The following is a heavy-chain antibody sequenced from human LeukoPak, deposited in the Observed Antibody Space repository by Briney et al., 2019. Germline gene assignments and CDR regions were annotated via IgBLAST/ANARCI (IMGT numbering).Heavy chain of an antibody. CDR1: GGSISSSGYY. CDR3: ASPRYD. CDR2: IFYSGST. D-gene: IGHD5-12*01. J-gene: IGHJ4*02. V-gene: IGHV4-39*01. Sequence: SETLSLTCTVSGGSISSSGYYWGCIRQPPGKGLEWIGSIFYSGSTHYNPSLESRVTMSVDTSKNQFSLKLSSVTAADTAVYYCASPRYDWGQGTLVTVSS.